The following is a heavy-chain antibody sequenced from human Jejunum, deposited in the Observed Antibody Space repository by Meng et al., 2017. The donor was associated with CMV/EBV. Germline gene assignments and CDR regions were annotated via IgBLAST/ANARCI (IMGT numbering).Heavy chain of an antibody. Sequence: SNTAACNWIRQSPSRGLEWLGRTYYRSKWNNDYALSVNSRMPITRDTSKTQFSLQLNSVTLEDTAVYYCARGYCSGGSSKSRMDVWGQGTTVTVSS. CDR2: TYYRSKWNN. D-gene: IGHD2-15*01. CDR3: ARGYCSGGSSKSRMDV. CDR1: SNTAA. J-gene: IGHJ6*02. V-gene: IGHV6-1*01.